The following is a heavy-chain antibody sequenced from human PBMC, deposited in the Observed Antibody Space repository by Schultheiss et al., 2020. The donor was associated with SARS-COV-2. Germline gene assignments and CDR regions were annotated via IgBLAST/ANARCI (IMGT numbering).Heavy chain of an antibody. D-gene: IGHD3-16*01. CDR2: IRSKANSYAT. V-gene: IGHV3-73*01. CDR1: GFTFSGSA. CDR3: TRHERLLSWGNYYYYGMDV. Sequence: GGSLRLSCAASGFTFSGSAMHWVRQASGKGLEWVGRIRSKANSYATAYAASVKGRFTISRDDSKNTAYLQMNSLKTEDTAVYYCTRHERLLSWGNYYYYGMDVWGQGTTVTVSS. J-gene: IGHJ6*02.